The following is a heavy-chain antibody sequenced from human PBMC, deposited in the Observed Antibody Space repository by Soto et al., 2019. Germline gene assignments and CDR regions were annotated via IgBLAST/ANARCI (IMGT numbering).Heavy chain of an antibody. CDR2: ISSTTNYI. V-gene: IGHV3-21*06. J-gene: IGHJ4*02. CDR3: ARESEDLTSNFDY. Sequence: GGSLRLSCAASGFTFTRYSMNWVRQAPGKGLEWVSSISSTTNYIYYGDSMRGRFTISRDNAKNSLYLEMNSLRAEGTAVYYCARESEDLTSNFDYWGQGTLVTVSS. CDR1: GFTFTRYS.